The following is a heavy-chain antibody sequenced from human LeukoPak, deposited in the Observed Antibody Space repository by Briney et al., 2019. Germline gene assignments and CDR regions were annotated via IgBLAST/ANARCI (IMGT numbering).Heavy chain of an antibody. Sequence: TGGSLRLSCAASGYTFSDFSVNWVRQAPGKGLEWVSSISIRCNYRYYADSVRGRFTISRDDARDSLFLQMNSLRAEDTAVYFCVRLRRNNDRSGYYYYYDYWRQGTLVAVSS. CDR1: GYTFSDFS. CDR3: VRLRRNNDRSGYYYYYDY. J-gene: IGHJ4*02. V-gene: IGHV3-21*01. D-gene: IGHD3-22*01. CDR2: ISIRCNYR.